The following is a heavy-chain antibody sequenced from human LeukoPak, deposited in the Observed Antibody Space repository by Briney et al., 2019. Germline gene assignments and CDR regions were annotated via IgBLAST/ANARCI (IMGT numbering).Heavy chain of an antibody. D-gene: IGHD6-13*01. CDR3: ARERETAAGTHWFDP. CDR2: INPNSGGT. Sequence: PGAPVKVSCKASGYTFTGYYMHWVRQAPGQGLEWMGWINPNSGGTNYAQKFQGRVTMTRDTSISTAYMELSRLRSDDTAVYYCARERETAAGTHWFDPWGQGTLVTVSS. V-gene: IGHV1-2*02. CDR1: GYTFTGYY. J-gene: IGHJ5*02.